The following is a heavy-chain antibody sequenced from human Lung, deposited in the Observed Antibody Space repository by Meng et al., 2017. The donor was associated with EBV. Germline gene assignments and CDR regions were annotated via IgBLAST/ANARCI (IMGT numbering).Heavy chain of an antibody. J-gene: IGHJ4*02. Sequence: GPGLVKLSHTLALTCTVSGGSISSGGYYWSWIRQHPGKGLEWIGYIYYSGSTYYNPSLKSLVTISVDTSKNQFSLKLSSVTAADTAVYYCAATVNDGYFDYWGQGTLVTVSS. D-gene: IGHD4-11*01. CDR2: IYYSGST. CDR1: GGSISSGGYY. CDR3: AATVNDGYFDY. V-gene: IGHV4-31*01.